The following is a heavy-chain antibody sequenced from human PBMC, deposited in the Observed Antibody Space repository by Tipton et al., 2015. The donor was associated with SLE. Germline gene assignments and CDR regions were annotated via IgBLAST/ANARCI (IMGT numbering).Heavy chain of an antibody. Sequence: GSLRLSCAASGFTFSDYYMSWIRQAPGKGLEWVSYITTGPSYANYADSVKGRFTISRDNAKNSLYLQMNSLRAEDTAVYYCARHKDDAFDIWGQGTMVTASS. CDR2: ITTGPSYA. V-gene: IGHV3-11*06. J-gene: IGHJ3*02. CDR3: ARHKDDAFDI. CDR1: GFTFSDYY.